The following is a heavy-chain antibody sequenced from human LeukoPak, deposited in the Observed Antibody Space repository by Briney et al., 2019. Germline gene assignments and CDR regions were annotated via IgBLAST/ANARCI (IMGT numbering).Heavy chain of an antibody. V-gene: IGHV1-69*13. CDR1: GGTFISYA. Sequence: ASVKVSCKASGGTFISYAISWVRQAPGQGLEWMGGIIPIFGTANYAQKFQGRVTITADESTSTAYMELSSLRSEDTAVYYCARDTGSGLLGYYFDYWGQGTLVTVSS. J-gene: IGHJ4*02. D-gene: IGHD1-26*01. CDR2: IIPIFGTA. CDR3: ARDTGSGLLGYYFDY.